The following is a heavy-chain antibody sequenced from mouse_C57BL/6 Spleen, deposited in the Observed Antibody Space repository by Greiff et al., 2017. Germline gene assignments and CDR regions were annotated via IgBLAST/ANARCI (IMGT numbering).Heavy chain of an antibody. CDR3: ARYPLYDGYYGYAMDY. V-gene: IGHV1-22*01. CDR2: INPNNGGT. J-gene: IGHJ4*01. D-gene: IGHD2-3*01. Sequence: EVQLQQSGPELVKPGASVKMSCKASGYTFTDYNMHWVKQSHGKSLEWIGYINPNNGGTSYNQKFKGKATLTVNKSSSTAYMELRSLTSEDSAVYYCARYPLYDGYYGYAMDYWGQGTSVTVSS. CDR1: GYTFTDYN.